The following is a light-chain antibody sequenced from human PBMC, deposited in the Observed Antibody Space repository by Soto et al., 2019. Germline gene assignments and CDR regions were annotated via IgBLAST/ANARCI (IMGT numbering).Light chain of an antibody. CDR2: YAS. Sequence: DIQKTQSPSSLSGSVGDRVTITCLASHDIGNYLNWYQQKPGKAPKLLIYYASNLETGVSSRFSGSGSGTDFTFTITSLQPEDVATYFCQQYDNLPITFGQGTRLEIK. CDR1: HDIGNY. V-gene: IGKV1-33*01. J-gene: IGKJ5*01. CDR3: QQYDNLPIT.